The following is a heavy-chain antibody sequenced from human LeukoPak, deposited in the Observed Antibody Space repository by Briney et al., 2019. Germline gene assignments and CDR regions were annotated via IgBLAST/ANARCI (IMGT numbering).Heavy chain of an antibody. V-gene: IGHV4-61*02. J-gene: IGHJ6*03. Sequence: TSQTLSLTCTVSGGSISSGSYYWSWLRQPAGKGLEWIGRIYTSGSTNYNPSLKSRVTISVDTSKNQFSLKLSSVTAADTAVYYCARDLISAAGASDYYYYYMDVWGKGTTVTVSS. CDR2: IYTSGST. D-gene: IGHD6-13*01. CDR1: GGSISSGSYY. CDR3: ARDLISAAGASDYYYYYMDV.